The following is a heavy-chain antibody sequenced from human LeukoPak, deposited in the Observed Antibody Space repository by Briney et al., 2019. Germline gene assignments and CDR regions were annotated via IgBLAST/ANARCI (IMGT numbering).Heavy chain of an antibody. D-gene: IGHD2-8*01. CDR2: IYPGDSDT. V-gene: IGHV5-51*01. J-gene: IGHJ4*02. CDR1: GYSFINYW. Sequence: GESLKISCKGSGYSFINYWIGWVRQMPGKGLEWMGIIYPGDSDTRYSPSFQGQVTMSADKSINTAYLQWSSLKASDTAIYYCARLNGSPWVRGQGTLVTVSS. CDR3: ARLNGSPWV.